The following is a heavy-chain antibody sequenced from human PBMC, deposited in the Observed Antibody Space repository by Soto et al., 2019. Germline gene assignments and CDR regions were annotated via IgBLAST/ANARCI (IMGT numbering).Heavy chain of an antibody. D-gene: IGHD3-10*01. J-gene: IGHJ4*02. V-gene: IGHV2-5*02. CDR2: IYWDDDK. Sequence: QITLKESGPTLVKHTQTLTLTCSFSGFSLSTREVGVGWIRQPPGKALEGLALIYWDDDKRSRTSLKSRLPTIKDTSNNQLILIMTNMDPADTATYYCAHGGYYFRSASYYPHWGPGILVTVSS. CDR1: GFSLSTREVG. CDR3: AHGGYYFRSASYYPH.